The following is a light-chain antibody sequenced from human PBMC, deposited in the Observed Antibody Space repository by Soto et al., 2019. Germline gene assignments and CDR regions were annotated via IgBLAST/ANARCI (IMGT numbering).Light chain of an antibody. V-gene: IGLV1-44*01. Sequence: QSALTQPPSASGTPGQRVTISCSGSSSNIGSNTVTWYQQLPGTAPKLLIYSNNQRPSGVPDRFSGSKSGTSASLAISGLQSEDEADYYCAAWDDSLNGYVFGTGTKGTVL. CDR3: AAWDDSLNGYV. J-gene: IGLJ1*01. CDR2: SNN. CDR1: SSNIGSNT.